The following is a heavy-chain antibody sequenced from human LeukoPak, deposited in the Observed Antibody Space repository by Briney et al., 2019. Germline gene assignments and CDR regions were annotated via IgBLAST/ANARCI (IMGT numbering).Heavy chain of an antibody. CDR3: ARDETFDY. J-gene: IGHJ4*02. CDR1: GFTFSSYW. Sequence: GGSLRLSCAASGFTFSSYWMSWVRQAPGKGLEWVSVIYSGGSTYYADSVKGRFTISRHNSKNTLYLQMNSLRAEDTAVYYCARDETFDYWGQGTLVTVSS. V-gene: IGHV3-53*04. CDR2: IYSGGST.